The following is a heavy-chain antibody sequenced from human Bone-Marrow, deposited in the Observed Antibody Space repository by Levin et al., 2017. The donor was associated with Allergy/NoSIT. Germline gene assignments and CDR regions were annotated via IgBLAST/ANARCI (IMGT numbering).Heavy chain of an antibody. CDR3: ARDPDYYDTAFDI. D-gene: IGHD3-22*01. CDR1: GYTFTDYY. CDR2: INPNSGGT. Sequence: ASVKVSCKASGYTFTDYYMNWVRQAPGQGLEWMGWINPNSGGTNYAQKFQGRVTMTRETSISTAYIELSGLRPDDTAVYYCARDPDYYDTAFDIWGQGTMFTVSS. V-gene: IGHV1-2*02. J-gene: IGHJ3*02.